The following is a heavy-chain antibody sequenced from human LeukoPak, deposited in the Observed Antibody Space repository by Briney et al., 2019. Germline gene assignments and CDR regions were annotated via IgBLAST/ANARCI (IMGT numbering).Heavy chain of an antibody. CDR3: AKDLRSSADSKMGAADY. CDR1: GFTFSDYY. Sequence: GGSLRLSCAASGFTFSDYYMSWVRQAPGKGLEWVSAISGSGGSTYYADSVKGRFTISRDNSKNTLYLQMNSLRAEDTAVYYCAKDLRSSADSKMGAADYWGQGTLVTVSS. D-gene: IGHD1-26*01. J-gene: IGHJ4*02. CDR2: ISGSGGST. V-gene: IGHV3-23*01.